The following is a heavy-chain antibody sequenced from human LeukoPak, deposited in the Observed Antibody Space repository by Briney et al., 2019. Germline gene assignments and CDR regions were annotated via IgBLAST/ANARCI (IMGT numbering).Heavy chain of an antibody. CDR1: GGSISSGGYY. Sequence: SETLSLTCTVSGGSISSGGYYWSWIRQHPGKGLEWIAYIYYTGSTYYNPSLKSRLTISVDRSKNQFSLRLSSMTAADTAVYYCARVPSEIDAFDIWGQGTMVTVSS. V-gene: IGHV4-31*03. D-gene: IGHD5-24*01. CDR2: IYYTGST. CDR3: ARVPSEIDAFDI. J-gene: IGHJ3*02.